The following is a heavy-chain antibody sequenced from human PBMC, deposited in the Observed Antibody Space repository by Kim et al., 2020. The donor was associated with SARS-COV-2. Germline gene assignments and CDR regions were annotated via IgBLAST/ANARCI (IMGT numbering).Heavy chain of an antibody. CDR2: IRSKASSYAT. CDR3: TRHVDSSVE. D-gene: IGHD2-21*01. J-gene: IGHJ4*02. CDR1: GFTFSGSA. Sequence: GGSLRLSCATSGFTFSGSALHWVRQASGKGLEWVGRIRSKASSYATAYAASVKGRFTVSRDDSKNTAYLQMNSLKIEDTAVYFCTRHVDSSVEWGQGTLV. V-gene: IGHV3-73*01.